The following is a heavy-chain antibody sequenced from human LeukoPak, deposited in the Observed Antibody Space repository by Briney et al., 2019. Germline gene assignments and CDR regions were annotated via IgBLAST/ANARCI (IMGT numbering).Heavy chain of an antibody. V-gene: IGHV4-39*07. D-gene: IGHD3-3*01. CDR1: GGPISRSSYY. CDR2: IYYSGSP. J-gene: IGHJ4*02. Sequence: TLSLTCTGSGGPISRSSYYGGGMRQPPGEAVVWIGSIYYSGSPYYHPSLKSRLTISEDTSNTQFSLKLSSVTAADTAVYYCAKVGFWSRYRFDYWGQGTLVTVSS. CDR3: AKVGFWSRYRFDY.